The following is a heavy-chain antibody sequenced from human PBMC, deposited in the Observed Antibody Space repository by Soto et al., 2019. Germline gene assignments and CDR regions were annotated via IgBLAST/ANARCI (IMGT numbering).Heavy chain of an antibody. Sequence: QVQLVESGGGVVQPGRSLRLSCAASGFTFSSYGMHWVRQAPGKGLEWVAVISYDGSNKYYADSVKGRFTISRDNSKNTLYLQMNSLRAEDTAVYYCAREDSSSWPGYYYYGMDVWGQGTTVTVSS. J-gene: IGHJ6*02. V-gene: IGHV3-30*03. D-gene: IGHD6-13*01. CDR2: ISYDGSNK. CDR3: AREDSSSWPGYYYYGMDV. CDR1: GFTFSSYG.